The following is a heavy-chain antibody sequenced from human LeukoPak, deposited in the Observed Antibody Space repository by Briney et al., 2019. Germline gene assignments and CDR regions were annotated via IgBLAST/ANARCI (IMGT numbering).Heavy chain of an antibody. D-gene: IGHD1-26*01. Sequence: EASVKVSCKASGYSFTSHYMHWVRQAPGQGLEWVGLINPTGTGTIFAPKFQGRVTMTRDMSTTTDYMEMSSLTSEDTAVYYCARDNSVGEIAWFFDPWGQGTLVTV. J-gene: IGHJ5*02. V-gene: IGHV1-46*01. CDR2: INPTGTGT. CDR1: GYSFTSHY. CDR3: ARDNSVGEIAWFFDP.